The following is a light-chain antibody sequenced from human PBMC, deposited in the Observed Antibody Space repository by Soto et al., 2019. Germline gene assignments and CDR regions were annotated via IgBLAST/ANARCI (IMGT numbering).Light chain of an antibody. Sequence: QSVLTQPASVSGSPGQSITISCTGTSSDVGEYNYVSWYQQHPDKAPKLMIFEVSQRPSGISNRFSGSKSDNTASLTISGLRPEDEADYYCASFSSGSTFVFGGGTKLTVL. CDR1: SSDVGEYNY. V-gene: IGLV2-14*01. J-gene: IGLJ1*01. CDR3: ASFSSGSTFV. CDR2: EVS.